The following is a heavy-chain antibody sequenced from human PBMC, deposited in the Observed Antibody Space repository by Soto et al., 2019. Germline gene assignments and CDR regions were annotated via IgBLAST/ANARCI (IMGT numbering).Heavy chain of an antibody. D-gene: IGHD3-10*01. CDR2: IYYSGST. CDR1: GGSVSSGNYY. CDR3: AGLHYYGSGSYYNAWFDP. V-gene: IGHV4-61*01. J-gene: IGHJ5*02. Sequence: QVQLQESGPGLVKPSETLSLTCTVSGGSVSSGNYYWSWIRQPPGKGLEWIGYIYYSGSTNYNPSLKSRVTISVDTSKNQFSLKLGCVTAADTAVYYCAGLHYYGSGSYYNAWFDPWGQGTLVTVSS.